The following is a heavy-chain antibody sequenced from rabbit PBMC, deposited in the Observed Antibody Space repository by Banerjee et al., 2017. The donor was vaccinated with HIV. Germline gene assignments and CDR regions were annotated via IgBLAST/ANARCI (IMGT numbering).Heavy chain of an antibody. CDR2: IRAGSSGST. D-gene: IGHD8-1*01. Sequence: QELLEEGGGELMQAGAPLTLSSTASCFFFTNSYYMCWVRQAPGQGLEGSACIRAGSSGSTWFAGGGNGRFTITRSTSRNTVDLQMTSLAAADTAPYFCVRAGFYAGSSSYSGSVFNVWGPGTLVTVS. CDR3: VRAGFYAGSSSYSGSVFNV. CDR1: CFFFTNSYY. J-gene: IGHJ4*01. V-gene: IGHV1S43*01.